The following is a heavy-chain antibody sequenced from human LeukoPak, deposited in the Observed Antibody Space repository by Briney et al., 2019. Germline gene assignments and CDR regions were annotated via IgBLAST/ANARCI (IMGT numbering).Heavy chain of an antibody. J-gene: IGHJ6*02. CDR3: ANGPPGSYYYYGMDV. CDR1: GFTFSSYA. CDR2: ISGSGGST. Sequence: GGSLRLSCAASGFTFSSYAMSWVRQAPGKGLEWVSAISGSGGSTYYADSVKGRFTISRDNSKNTLYLQMNSLRAEDTAVYYCANGPPGSYYYYGMDVWGQGTTVTVSS. V-gene: IGHV3-23*01. D-gene: IGHD1-26*01.